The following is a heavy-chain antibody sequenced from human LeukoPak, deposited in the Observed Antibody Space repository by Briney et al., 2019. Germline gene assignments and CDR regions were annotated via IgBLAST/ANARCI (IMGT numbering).Heavy chain of an antibody. CDR1: GYSISSGYY. V-gene: IGHV4-38-2*02. D-gene: IGHD2-21*02. J-gene: IGHJ3*02. CDR3: ARRRKVPAPRAGDAFDI. CDR2: IYHSGST. Sequence: SETLSLTCTVSGYSISSGYYWGWIRQPPGKGLEWIGSIYHSGSTYYNPSLKSRVTISVDTSKNQFSLKLSSVTAADTAVYYCARRRKVPAPRAGDAFDIWGQGTMVTVSS.